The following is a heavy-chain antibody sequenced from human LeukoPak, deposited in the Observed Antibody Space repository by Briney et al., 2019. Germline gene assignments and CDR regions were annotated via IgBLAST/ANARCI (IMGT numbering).Heavy chain of an antibody. CDR1: GFTFSSYA. J-gene: IGHJ4*02. V-gene: IGHV3-30*02. CDR3: AKGPDYGDRYYFDY. CDR2: IRYDGSDK. Sequence: PGGSLRLSCAASGFTFSSYAMSWVRQAPGKGLEWVAFIRYDGSDKYYADSVKGRFTISRDNSKNTLYLQMNSLRAEDTAVYYCAKGPDYGDRYYFDYWGQGTLVTVSS. D-gene: IGHD4-17*01.